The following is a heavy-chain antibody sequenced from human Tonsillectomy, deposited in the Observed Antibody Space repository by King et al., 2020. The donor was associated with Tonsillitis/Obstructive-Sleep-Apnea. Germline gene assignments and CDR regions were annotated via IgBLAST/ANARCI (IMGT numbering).Heavy chain of an antibody. CDR2: VNPRGNT. D-gene: IGHD2-2*02. V-gene: IGHV4-34*01. CDR3: ARGYPAYYFDS. Sequence: VQLQQWGAGLLKPSETLSLSCAVYGGPFNGYYLTWIRQPPGKGLEGVGVVNPRGNTHYNPSLKIRLTISVETAKNHFSLTLSSLTAADTAVYYCARGYPAYYFDSWGQGTLVTVSS. J-gene: IGHJ4*02. CDR1: GGPFNGYY.